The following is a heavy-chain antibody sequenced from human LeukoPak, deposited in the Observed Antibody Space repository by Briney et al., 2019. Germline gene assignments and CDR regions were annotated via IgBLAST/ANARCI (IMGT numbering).Heavy chain of an antibody. V-gene: IGHV3-7*01. CDR3: VRYSRSISPAY. Sequence: GGSLRLSCAASGFAFSSYWMSWVRQAPGKGLEWVANIRQDGSDKQYVDSVKGRSTISRDNAKNSLYLQTDSLRAEDSAVYYCVRYSRSISPAYWGQGTLVTVSS. D-gene: IGHD3-3*02. J-gene: IGHJ4*02. CDR2: IRQDGSDK. CDR1: GFAFSSYW.